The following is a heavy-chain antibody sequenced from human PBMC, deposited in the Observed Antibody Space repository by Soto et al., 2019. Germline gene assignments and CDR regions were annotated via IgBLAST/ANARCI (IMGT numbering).Heavy chain of an antibody. CDR1: GFSFNRHW. V-gene: IGHV3-7*01. CDR3: ARDPYYYYSHYYYGMDV. D-gene: IGHD3-22*01. CDR2: IKRDGSEK. J-gene: IGHJ6*02. Sequence: EVQLVESGGGLVQPGGSLRLSCAASGFSFNRHWMSWVRQAPGKGLQWVASIKRDGSEKYYVDSVKGRFTISRDNVKNSLSLQMNSLRAEDTAVYYCARDPYYYYSHYYYGMDVWGQGTTVTVSS.